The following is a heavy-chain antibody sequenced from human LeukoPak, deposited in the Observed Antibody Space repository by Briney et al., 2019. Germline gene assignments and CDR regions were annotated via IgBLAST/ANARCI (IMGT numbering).Heavy chain of an antibody. Sequence: GGSLRLSCAASGFTFDDYGMSWVRQAPGKGLEWVAFIRYDGSNKYYADSVKGRFTISRDNSKNTLYLQMNSLRAEDTAVYYCAKDQLITFGGVSVSYWGQGTLVTVSS. J-gene: IGHJ4*02. CDR3: AKDQLITFGGVSVSY. V-gene: IGHV3-30*02. D-gene: IGHD3-16*02. CDR2: IRYDGSNK. CDR1: GFTFDDYG.